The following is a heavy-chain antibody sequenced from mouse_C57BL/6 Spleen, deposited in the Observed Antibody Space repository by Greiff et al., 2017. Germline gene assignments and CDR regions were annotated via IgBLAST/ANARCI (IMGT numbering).Heavy chain of an antibody. J-gene: IGHJ1*03. D-gene: IGHD4-1*01. V-gene: IGHV1-4*01. CDR2: INPSSGST. Sequence: VKLQQSGAELVRPGASVKMSCKASGYTFTSYTMHWVKQRPGQGLEWIGYINPSSGSTKYNQKFKDKATLTADKSSSTAYMQLSSLTSEDSAVYYCARSNWDKYFDVWGTGTTVTVSS. CDR1: GYTFTSYT. CDR3: ARSNWDKYFDV.